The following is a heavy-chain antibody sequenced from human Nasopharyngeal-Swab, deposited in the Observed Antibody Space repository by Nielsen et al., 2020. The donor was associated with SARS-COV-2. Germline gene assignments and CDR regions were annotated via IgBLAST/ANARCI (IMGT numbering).Heavy chain of an antibody. V-gene: IGHV3-23*01. Sequence: GESLKISCVGSGFIFSSYTMHWVRQAPGKGLEWVSAISGGGSTFYAESVRGRFTVSRENFRKTLYLEMNSLRVEDTALYYRASEVGGSYRDFDYWGQGTLVTVSS. J-gene: IGHJ4*02. CDR2: ISGGGST. D-gene: IGHD3-16*02. CDR3: ASEVGGSYRDFDY. CDR1: GFIFSSYT.